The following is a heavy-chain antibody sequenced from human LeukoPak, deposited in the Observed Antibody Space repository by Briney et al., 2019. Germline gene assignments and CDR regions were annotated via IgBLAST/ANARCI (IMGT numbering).Heavy chain of an antibody. Sequence: PSETLSLTCAVYGGSFSGYYWSWIRQPPGKGLEWIGEINHSGSTNYNPSLKSRVTISVDTSKNQFSLKLSSVTAADTAVYYCARHVIVGATTFQDYWGQGTLVTVSS. J-gene: IGHJ4*02. D-gene: IGHD1-26*01. V-gene: IGHV4-34*01. CDR1: GGSFSGYY. CDR2: INHSGST. CDR3: ARHVIVGATTFQDY.